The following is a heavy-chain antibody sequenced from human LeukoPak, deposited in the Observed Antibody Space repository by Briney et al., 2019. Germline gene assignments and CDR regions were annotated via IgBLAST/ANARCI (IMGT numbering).Heavy chain of an antibody. D-gene: IGHD3-9*01. CDR2: INGSGDKT. J-gene: IGHJ4*02. CDR3: ARYYDILTGYRDYFDY. Sequence: PGGSLRLSCAASGFTLSNYAMNWVRQAPGKGLEWVSSINGSGDKTYYADSVKGRFTISRDNSKNTLYLQMNSLRAEDTAVYYCARYYDILTGYRDYFDYWGQGTLVTVSS. V-gene: IGHV3-23*01. CDR1: GFTLSNYA.